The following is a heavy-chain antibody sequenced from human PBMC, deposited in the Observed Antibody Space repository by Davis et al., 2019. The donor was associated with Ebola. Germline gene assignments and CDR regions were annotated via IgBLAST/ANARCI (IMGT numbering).Heavy chain of an antibody. J-gene: IGHJ3*02. CDR2: ISAYNGNT. V-gene: IGHV1-18*01. CDR1: GYTFKNSA. Sequence: AASVKVSCKASGYTFKNSAISWVRQAPGQGLEWMGWISAYNGNTAYAQILQGRVTMTTDTSTGTAYMELRSLRSDDTAVYFCARTSIVGTTTTASDIWGQGTMVTVFS. D-gene: IGHD1-26*01. CDR3: ARTSIVGTTTTASDI.